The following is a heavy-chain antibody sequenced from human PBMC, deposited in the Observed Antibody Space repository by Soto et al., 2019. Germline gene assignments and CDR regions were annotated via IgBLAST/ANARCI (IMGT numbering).Heavy chain of an antibody. V-gene: IGHV4-39*01. Sequence: SETLCLTCTVSGGSTSTSSYHVGRLRQQPGNGVEWIGSIYYSGSTYYNPSLKSRVPICVDTSKNQFSLKLRSVTAADTGVYYCELLWFGKALAYDYGIDVRVQGTRVT. J-gene: IGHJ6*02. CDR2: IYYSGST. CDR1: GGSTSTSSYH. CDR3: ELLWFGKALAYDYGIDV. D-gene: IGHD3-10*01.